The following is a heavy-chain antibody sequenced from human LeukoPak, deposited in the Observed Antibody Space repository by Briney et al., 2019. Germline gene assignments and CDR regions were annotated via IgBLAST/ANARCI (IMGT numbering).Heavy chain of an antibody. Sequence: SETLSLTCAVYGGSFSGYYWSWIRQPPGKGLEWIGEINHSGSTNYNPSLKSRVTISVDTSKNQFSLKLSSVTAADTAVYYCARGGLDIVVVPAAETNYYCYGMDVWGQGTTVTVSS. J-gene: IGHJ6*02. CDR2: INHSGST. CDR1: GGSFSGYY. D-gene: IGHD2-2*01. V-gene: IGHV4-34*01. CDR3: ARGGLDIVVVPAAETNYYCYGMDV.